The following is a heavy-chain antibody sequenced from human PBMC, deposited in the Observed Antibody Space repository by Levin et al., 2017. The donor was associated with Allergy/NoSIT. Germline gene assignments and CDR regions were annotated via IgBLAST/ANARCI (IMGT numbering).Heavy chain of an antibody. V-gene: IGHV3-74*01. CDR2: INSDGSST. CDR1: GFTFSSYW. D-gene: IGHD3-10*01. CDR3: ARDYYASGRPSTRSYSYYGMDV. J-gene: IGHJ6*02. Sequence: ETLSLTCAASGFTFSSYWMHWVRQAPGKGLVWVSRINSDGSSTNYADSVKGRFTIFRDNAKNTLYLQMNSLRAEDTAVYYCARDYYASGRPSTRSYSYYGMDVWGQGTTVTVSS.